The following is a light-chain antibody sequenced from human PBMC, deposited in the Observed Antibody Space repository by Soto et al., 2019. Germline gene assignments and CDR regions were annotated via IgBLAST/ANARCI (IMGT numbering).Light chain of an antibody. CDR1: QRSSSS. J-gene: IGKJ4*01. Sequence: EIVMTMSAATLSVSPGEGATLSCRASQRSSSSLAWYQQEPGQAPRLVIFDASTRATGIPDRFTGRGSGTEFTLTISSLQSEDSAVYFWQQYKDWPPITFGGGTKVDI. V-gene: IGKV3-15*01. CDR2: DAS. CDR3: QQYKDWPPIT.